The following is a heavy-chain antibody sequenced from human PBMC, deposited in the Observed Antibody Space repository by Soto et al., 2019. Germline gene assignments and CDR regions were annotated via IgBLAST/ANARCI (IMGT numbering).Heavy chain of an antibody. Sequence: SETLSLTCTVSGGSISSYYWSWIRQPPGKGLEWIGYIYYSGSTNYNPSLKSRVTISVDTSKNQFSLKLSSVTAADTAVYYCAGFGELKNAFDIWGQETMVTVSS. V-gene: IGHV4-59*01. D-gene: IGHD3-10*01. CDR2: IYYSGST. CDR1: GGSISSYY. J-gene: IGHJ3*02. CDR3: AGFGELKNAFDI.